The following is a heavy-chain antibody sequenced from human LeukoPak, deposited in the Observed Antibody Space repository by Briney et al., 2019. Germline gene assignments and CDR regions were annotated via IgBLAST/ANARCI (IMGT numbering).Heavy chain of an antibody. CDR1: GYSFTNYW. D-gene: IGHD6-6*01. V-gene: IGHV5-51*01. Sequence: GESLKISCKASGYSFTNYWIGWVRQMPGKGLEWMGVIYPGDSDTKYSPSFQGQVTISADKSISTAYLQWSSVKASDTATYYCARRHSRSSGRMHFDYWGQGTRVTVSS. CDR3: ARRHSRSSGRMHFDY. CDR2: IYPGDSDT. J-gene: IGHJ4*02.